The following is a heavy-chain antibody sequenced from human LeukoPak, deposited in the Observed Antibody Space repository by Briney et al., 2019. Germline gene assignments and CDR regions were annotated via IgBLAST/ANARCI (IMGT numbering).Heavy chain of an antibody. V-gene: IGHV4-34*01. CDR2: INHSGST. CDR3: ARVGTSYYYYGMDV. CDR1: GGPFSGYY. J-gene: IGHJ6*02. Sequence: SETLSLTCAVYGGPFSGYYWSWIRQPPGKGLEWIGEINHSGSTNYNPSLKSRVTISVDTSKNQFSLKLSSVTAADTAVYYCARVGTSYYYYGMDVWGQGTTVTVSS. D-gene: IGHD1-1*01.